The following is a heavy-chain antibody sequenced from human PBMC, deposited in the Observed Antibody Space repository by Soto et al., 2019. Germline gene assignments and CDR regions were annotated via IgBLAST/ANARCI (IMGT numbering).Heavy chain of an antibody. CDR2: INDDGIST. J-gene: IGHJ4*02. CDR3: TRGPRSTSTGTGAF. D-gene: IGHD1-1*01. V-gene: IGHV3-74*01. CDR1: GFTFSMYW. Sequence: LRLSCSASGFTFSMYWMHWVRQVPGKGPEWVSRINDDGISTNYADSVKGRFTISRDNAKNTLYLQMNALRVEDTAVYYCTRGPRSTSTGTGAFWGQGTLVTVSS.